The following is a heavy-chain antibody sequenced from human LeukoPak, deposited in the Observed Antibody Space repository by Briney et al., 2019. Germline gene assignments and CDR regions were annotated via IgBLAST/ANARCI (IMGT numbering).Heavy chain of an antibody. Sequence: GGSLRLSCAASGFTFSSYGMHWVRQAPGKGLEWVAVIWYDGSNKYYADSVKGRFTISRDNSKNTLYLQMNSLRAEDTAVYYCARGIAVGGRRRYFDYWGQGTLVTVSS. CDR3: ARGIAVGGRRRYFDY. J-gene: IGHJ4*02. CDR2: IWYDGSNK. CDR1: GFTFSSYG. D-gene: IGHD6-19*01. V-gene: IGHV3-33*01.